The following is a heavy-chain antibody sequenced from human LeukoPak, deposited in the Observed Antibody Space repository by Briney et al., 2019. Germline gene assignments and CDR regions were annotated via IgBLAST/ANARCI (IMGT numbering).Heavy chain of an antibody. J-gene: IGHJ6*02. CDR3: KTYSSGYYGMDV. CDR1: GGSISSGGYY. V-gene: IGHV4-39*07. Sequence: PSETLSLTCTVSGGSISSGGYYWSWIRQHPGKGLEWIGSIYYSGSTYYNPSLKSRVTISVDTSKNQFSLKLSSVTAADTAVYYGKTYSSGYYGMDVWGQGTTVTVSS. D-gene: IGHD6-19*01. CDR2: IYYSGST.